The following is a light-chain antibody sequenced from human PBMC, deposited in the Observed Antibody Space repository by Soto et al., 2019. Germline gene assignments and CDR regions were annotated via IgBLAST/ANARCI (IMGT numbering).Light chain of an antibody. CDR1: QSVNSN. Sequence: EIVMTQSPATLSVSPGERATLSCRASQSVNSNLVRFQQKPGQAPRLLIYGASTRATGIPGRFSGSGFGTEFTLTISSLQSEDFAVYYCQQYNNWLWTFGQGTKVEIK. V-gene: IGKV3-15*01. J-gene: IGKJ1*01. CDR3: QQYNNWLWT. CDR2: GAS.